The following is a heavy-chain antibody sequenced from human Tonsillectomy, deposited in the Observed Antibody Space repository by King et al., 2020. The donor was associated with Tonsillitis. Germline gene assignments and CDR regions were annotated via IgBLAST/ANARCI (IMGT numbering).Heavy chain of an antibody. D-gene: IGHD2-15*01. CDR3: ASDRWGCSSGGSCYSFDY. V-gene: IGHV3-30*04. J-gene: IGHJ4*02. CDR2: ISYDGSNK. CDR1: GFTFSNYA. Sequence: VQLVESGGGVVQPGRSLRLSCAASGFTFSNYAMHWVRQAPGKGLEWVAVISYDGSNKYYADSVKGRFTISRDNSKNTLYLQMNSLRAEDTAVYYCASDRWGCSSGGSCYSFDYWGERTLVTVSS.